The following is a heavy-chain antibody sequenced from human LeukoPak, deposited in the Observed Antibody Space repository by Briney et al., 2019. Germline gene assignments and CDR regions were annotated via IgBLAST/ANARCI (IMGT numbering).Heavy chain of an antibody. D-gene: IGHD3-22*01. CDR3: AKGGSGYFLDL. V-gene: IGHV3-23*01. J-gene: IGHJ5*02. Sequence: GGSLRLSSAASGFIFNNYGLIWVRQAPGKGLEWVSAISNDGGGTTYADFVKGRFTISRDNSRNTLFLQMNNLRGDDTALYHCAKGGSGYFLDLWGQGTLVTVSS. CDR1: GFIFNNYG. CDR2: ISNDGGGT.